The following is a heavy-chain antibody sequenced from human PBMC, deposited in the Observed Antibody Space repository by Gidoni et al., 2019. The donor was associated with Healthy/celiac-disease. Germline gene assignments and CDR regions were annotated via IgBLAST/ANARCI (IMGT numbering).Heavy chain of an antibody. J-gene: IGHJ4*02. V-gene: IGHV3-15*01. D-gene: IGHD2-2*03. CDR3: TTDDGYCISTSCFYFDY. Sequence: EVQLVESGGGWVKPGGSLRLSCAAAGFTLSKAWMSWVRQAPGKGLEWVGLIKSKTDGGTTDYASPVKCRFTISRDDSNNTLYLQMNSLKTEDTAVYYCTTDDGYCISTSCFYFDYWGQGTLVTVSS. CDR1: GFTLSKAW. CDR2: IKSKTDGGTT.